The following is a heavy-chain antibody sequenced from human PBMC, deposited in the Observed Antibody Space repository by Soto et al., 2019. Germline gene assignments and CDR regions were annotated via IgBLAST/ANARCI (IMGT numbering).Heavy chain of an antibody. CDR2: IYHSGST. Sequence: PSETLSLTCAVSGGSISSSNWWSWVRQPPGKGLEWIGEIYHSGSTNYNPSLKSRVTISVDKSKNQFSLKLSSVTAADTAVYYWARVSGSYYYGMDVWGKGTTVTVSS. CDR1: GGSISSSNW. V-gene: IGHV4-4*02. J-gene: IGHJ6*04. CDR3: ARVSGSYYYGMDV. D-gene: IGHD1-26*01.